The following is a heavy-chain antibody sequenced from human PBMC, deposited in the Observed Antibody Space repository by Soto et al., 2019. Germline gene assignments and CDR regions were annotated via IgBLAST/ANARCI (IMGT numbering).Heavy chain of an antibody. CDR1: GFSFSSYG. D-gene: IGHD3-3*01. J-gene: IGHJ4*02. CDR2: ISYDGSNK. CDR3: AIDLDDLMYYFDY. Sequence: QVQLVESGGGVVQPGRSLRLSCAASGFSFSSYGMHWVRQAPGKGLEWVTNISYDGSNKYYADSVKGRFTISRDNSRNTLYLQMNSLRAEDTAVYYCAIDLDDLMYYFDYWGQGTLVTVSS. V-gene: IGHV3-30*03.